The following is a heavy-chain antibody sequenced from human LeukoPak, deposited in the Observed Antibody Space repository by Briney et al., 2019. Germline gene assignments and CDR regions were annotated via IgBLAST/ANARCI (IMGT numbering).Heavy chain of an antibody. CDR3: ARGELRATPLTYYYYGMDV. CDR2: INHSGST. Sequence: SETLSLTCAVYGGSFSGYYWSWIRQPPGEGLEWIGEINHSGSTNYNPSLKSRVTISVDTSKNQFSLKLSSVTAADTAVYCCARGELRATPLTYYYYGMDVWGQGTTVTVSS. D-gene: IGHD1-26*01. CDR1: GGSFSGYY. J-gene: IGHJ6*02. V-gene: IGHV4-34*01.